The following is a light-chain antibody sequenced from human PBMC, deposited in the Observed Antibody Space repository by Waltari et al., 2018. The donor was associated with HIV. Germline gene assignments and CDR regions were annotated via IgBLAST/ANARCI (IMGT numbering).Light chain of an antibody. CDR1: QSVNSF. CDR2: DTS. J-gene: IGKJ1*01. CDR3: QQRTNWLWT. V-gene: IGKV3-11*01. Sequence: IVLTQSPGTLSLSPGERATLSCRASQSVNSFLAWHQQKPGQAPRLLIYDTSNRAPGVPARFSGSGSGTDFTLTISSLEPEDFAVYYCQQRTNWLWTFGQGTKVEIK.